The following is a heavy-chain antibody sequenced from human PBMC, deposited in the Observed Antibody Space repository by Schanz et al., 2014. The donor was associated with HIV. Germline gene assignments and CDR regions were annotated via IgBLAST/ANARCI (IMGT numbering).Heavy chain of an antibody. Sequence: EALLLESGGGLVQPGGSLRLSCRGSEFPFSHKDINWVRQAPGKGLQWASSITDSGDKTDYTDSVKGRFTISRDNSRNTLLLQMDSLRVDDTAVYYCAQMGAFSPFYIWGHGTVVTVSS. J-gene: IGHJ3*02. CDR1: EFPFSHKD. CDR3: AQMGAFSPFYI. CDR2: ITDSGDKT. V-gene: IGHV3-23*01. D-gene: IGHD3-16*01.